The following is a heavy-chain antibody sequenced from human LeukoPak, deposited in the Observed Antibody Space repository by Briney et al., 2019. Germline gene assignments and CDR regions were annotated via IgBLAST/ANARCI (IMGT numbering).Heavy chain of an antibody. J-gene: IGHJ4*02. CDR1: GYTFTSYA. V-gene: IGHV1-3*01. CDR3: ARVPYYDSSGYDYPIDY. D-gene: IGHD3-22*01. CDR2: INAGNGNT. Sequence: GASVKVSCKASGYTFTSYAMHWVRQAPGQRLEWMGWINAGNGNTKYSQKLQGRVTITRDTSASTAYMELSSLRSEDTAVYYCARVPYYDSSGYDYPIDYWGQGTLVTVSS.